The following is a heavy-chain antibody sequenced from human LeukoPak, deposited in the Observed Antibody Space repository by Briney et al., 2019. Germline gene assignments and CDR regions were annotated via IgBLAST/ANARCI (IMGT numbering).Heavy chain of an antibody. D-gene: IGHD6-25*01. CDR1: AGSISSYY. Sequence: SETLSLTCTVSAGSISSYYWSWIRQPARKGLQWIGRIYTSGSTNYNPSLKRRVTMSVDTSKNQFSLKLSSVTAADTAVYYCASGDIAAEGSNSAGGYFDYWGQGTLVTVSS. CDR3: ASGDIAAEGSNSAGGYFDY. V-gene: IGHV4-4*07. CDR2: IYTSGST. J-gene: IGHJ4*02.